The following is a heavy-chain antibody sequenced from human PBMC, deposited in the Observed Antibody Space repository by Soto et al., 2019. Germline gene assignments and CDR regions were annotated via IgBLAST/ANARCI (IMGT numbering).Heavy chain of an antibody. Sequence: EVQLVESVGGLVQPGGSLRLSCAASGFTFSSYNMNWVRQAPGKGLEWISDISLSSSTIFYADSVKGRFTISRDNAKNSLYLQMNSLRAEDTAVYYCATDSRNYYYYMDVWGKGTTVTVSS. CDR3: ATDSRNYYYYMDV. CDR1: GFTFSSYN. CDR2: ISLSSSTI. J-gene: IGHJ6*03. V-gene: IGHV3-48*01.